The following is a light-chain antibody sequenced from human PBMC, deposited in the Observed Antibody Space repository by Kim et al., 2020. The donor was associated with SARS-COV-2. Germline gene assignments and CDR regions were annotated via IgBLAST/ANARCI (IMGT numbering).Light chain of an antibody. Sequence: SYELTQPPSVSVSPGQTASITCSGHKLGDKYACWYQQKPGQSPVLVIYEDTKRPSGIPERFSGSNSGNTATLTISETQALDEADYYCQTWDGSTYVFGAG. J-gene: IGLJ1*01. CDR3: QTWDGSTYV. V-gene: IGLV3-1*01. CDR1: KLGDKY. CDR2: EDT.